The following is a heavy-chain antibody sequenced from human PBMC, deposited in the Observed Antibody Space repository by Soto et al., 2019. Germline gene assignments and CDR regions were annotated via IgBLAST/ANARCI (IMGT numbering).Heavy chain of an antibody. CDR2: IYWNGDK. CDR3: AHRPSGWFLFDY. D-gene: IGHD6-19*01. CDR1: GFSRSTSVVG. Sequence: QITLKESGPTLVKPTQTLTLTCTFSGFSRSTSVVGVGWIRQSPGTALQWLALIYWNGDKRYNPSLKTRLTITKDTSKNQVVLTLTNMDPVDTATSYCAHRPSGWFLFDYWGQGTLVTVSS. J-gene: IGHJ4*02. V-gene: IGHV2-5*01.